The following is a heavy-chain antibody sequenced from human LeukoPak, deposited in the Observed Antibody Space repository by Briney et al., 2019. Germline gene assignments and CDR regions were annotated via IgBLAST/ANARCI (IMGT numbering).Heavy chain of an antibody. D-gene: IGHD3-3*02. V-gene: IGHV4-59*12. Sequence: SETLSLTCTVSGGSISSYYWSWVRQPPGKGLEWIGYIYYSGSTNYNPSLKSRVTISVDTSKNQFSLKLSSVTAADTAVYYCARRGISWYKFWGQGTLVTVSS. J-gene: IGHJ4*02. CDR2: IYYSGST. CDR1: GGSISSYY. CDR3: ARRGISWYKF.